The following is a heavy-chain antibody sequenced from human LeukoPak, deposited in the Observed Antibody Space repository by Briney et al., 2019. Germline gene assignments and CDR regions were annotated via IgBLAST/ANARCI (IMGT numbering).Heavy chain of an antibody. Sequence: PSETLSLTCAVSGGSISSGGYSWSWIRQPPGKGLEWIGYIYYSGSTNYNPSLKSRVTISVDTSKNQFSLKLSSVTAADTAVYYCARVDGDWFDPWGQGTLVTVSS. CDR1: GGSISSGGYS. CDR2: IYYSGST. V-gene: IGHV4-61*08. D-gene: IGHD2-2*03. CDR3: ARVDGDWFDP. J-gene: IGHJ5*02.